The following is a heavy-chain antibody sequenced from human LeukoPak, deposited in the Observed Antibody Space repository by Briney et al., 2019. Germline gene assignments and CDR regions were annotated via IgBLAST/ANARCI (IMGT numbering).Heavy chain of an antibody. D-gene: IGHD5-18*01. Sequence: GGPLRLSCAASEFTFSSYSMNWVRQAPGKGLEWVSSISSSSSFIYYGDSVKGRFTISRDNSKNSLYLQMNSLRNDDTALYYCARDTEGYIYGYYYYGMDVWGQGTTVTVSS. CDR2: ISSSSSFI. CDR1: EFTFSSYS. J-gene: IGHJ6*02. CDR3: ARDTEGYIYGYYYYGMDV. V-gene: IGHV3-21*04.